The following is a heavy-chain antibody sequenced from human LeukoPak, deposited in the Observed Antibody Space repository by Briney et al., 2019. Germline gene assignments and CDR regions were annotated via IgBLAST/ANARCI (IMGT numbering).Heavy chain of an antibody. CDR1: GFTFSDYY. D-gene: IGHD4-17*01. J-gene: IGHJ4*02. V-gene: IGHV3-49*03. CDR2: IRVEAYGGTT. CDR3: TRDRRGDYPHFDY. Sequence: PGGSLRLSCDASGFTFSDYYMTWIRQAPGKGLEWLGFIRVEAYGGTTDYAASVRGRFSISRDDSKSIAYLQMNSLKTEDTAVYYCTRDRRGDYPHFDYWGQGTLVTVSS.